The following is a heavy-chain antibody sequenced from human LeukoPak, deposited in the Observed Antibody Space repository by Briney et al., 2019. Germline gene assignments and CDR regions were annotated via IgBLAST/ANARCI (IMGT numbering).Heavy chain of an antibody. CDR3: VRDKDGYNF. D-gene: IGHD5-24*01. CDR1: GVTFNTYF. V-gene: IGHV3-74*01. CDR2: IDIDGKST. J-gene: IGHJ4*02. Sequence: PRGSLRLSCAASGVTFNTYFMHWVGQAPGKGLVWVSRIDIDGKSTTYADSVKGRYTISRDNAKNMLYLQMNSLRAEDTSVYYCVRDKDGYNFWGQGTLVSVSS.